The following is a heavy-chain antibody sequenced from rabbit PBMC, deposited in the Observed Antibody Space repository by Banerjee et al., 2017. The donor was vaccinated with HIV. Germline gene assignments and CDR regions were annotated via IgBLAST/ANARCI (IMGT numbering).Heavy chain of an antibody. CDR3: ARDLAGVIGWNFGL. CDR2: IDAGSSGST. J-gene: IGHJ3*01. D-gene: IGHD4-1*01. Sequence: QSLEESGGDLVKPGASLTLTCTASGFDISSYHMRWVRQAPGKGVEWIACIDAGSSGSTNYASWAKGRFTISKTSSTTVTLQMTSLTAADTATYFCARDLAGVIGWNFGLWGQGTLVTVS. V-gene: IGHV1S40*01. CDR1: GFDISSYH.